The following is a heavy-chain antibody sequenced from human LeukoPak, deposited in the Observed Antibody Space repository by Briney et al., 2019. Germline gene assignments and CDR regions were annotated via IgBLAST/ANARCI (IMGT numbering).Heavy chain of an antibody. CDR1: GFIVSSNY. CDR2: IYSGGST. V-gene: IGHV3-53*01. Sequence: GGSLRLSCAASGFIVSSNYMSWVRQAPGKGLEWVSVIYSGGSTYYADSVKGRFTISRDNSRNTLYLQMNSLRAEDTAVYYCASRATVTTDRFWFDPWGQGTLVTVSS. D-gene: IGHD4-11*01. CDR3: ASRATVTTDRFWFDP. J-gene: IGHJ5*02.